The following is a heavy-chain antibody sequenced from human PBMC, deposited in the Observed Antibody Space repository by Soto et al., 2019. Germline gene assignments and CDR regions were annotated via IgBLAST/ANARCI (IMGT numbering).Heavy chain of an antibody. V-gene: IGHV1-69*13. CDR3: ARGTRYFDWLSPFDY. Sequence: SVKVSCKASGGTLSSYAISWGRQAPGQGLEWMGGIIPIFGTANYAQKFQGRVTITADESTSTAYMELSSLRSEDTAVYYCARGTRYFDWLSPFDYWGQGPLVTVSS. D-gene: IGHD3-9*01. CDR2: IIPIFGTA. CDR1: GGTLSSYA. J-gene: IGHJ4*02.